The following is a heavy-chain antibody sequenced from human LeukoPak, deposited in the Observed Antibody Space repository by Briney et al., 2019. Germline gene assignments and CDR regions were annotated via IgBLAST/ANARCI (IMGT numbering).Heavy chain of an antibody. CDR2: INAGNGNT. J-gene: IGHJ6*02. CDR3: ARGGIQLWLLGYGMDV. V-gene: IGHV1-3*01. Sequence: ASVKVSRKASGGTFTSYAMHWVRQAPGQRLEWMGWINAGNGNTKYSQKFQGRVTITRDTSASTAYMELSSLRSEDTAVYYCARGGIQLWLLGYGMDVWGQGTTVTVSS. CDR1: GGTFTSYA. D-gene: IGHD5-18*01.